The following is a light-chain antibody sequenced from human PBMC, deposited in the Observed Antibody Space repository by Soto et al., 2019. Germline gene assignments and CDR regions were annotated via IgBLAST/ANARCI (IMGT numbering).Light chain of an antibody. V-gene: IGLV2-14*01. J-gene: IGLJ1*01. Sequence: QSALTQPASVSGSPGQSITISCTGTSSDVGGYNYVSWYQQDPGKAPKLMIYEVINRPSGVSNRFSGSKSGNTASLTISGLQAEDEADYYCSSYTSSSTYVFGTGTKLTVL. CDR3: SSYTSSSTYV. CDR2: EVI. CDR1: SSDVGGYNY.